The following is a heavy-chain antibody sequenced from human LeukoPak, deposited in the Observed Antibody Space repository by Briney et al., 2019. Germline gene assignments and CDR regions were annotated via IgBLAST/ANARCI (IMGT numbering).Heavy chain of an antibody. CDR2: IYYSGST. D-gene: IGHD3-3*01. CDR1: GGSISSSSDY. V-gene: IGHV4-39*01. J-gene: IGHJ4*02. CDR3: AGITIFGVVLY. Sequence: PSETLSLTCTVSGGSISSSSDYWGWIRQPPGKGLEWIGSIYYSGSTYYNPSLKSRVTISVDTSKNQFSLKLSSVTAADTAVYYCAGITIFGVVLYWGQGTLVTVSS.